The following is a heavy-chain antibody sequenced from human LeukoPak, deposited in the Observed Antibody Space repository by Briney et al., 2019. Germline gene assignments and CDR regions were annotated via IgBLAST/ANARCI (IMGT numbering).Heavy chain of an antibody. CDR2: IYYSGST. CDR1: GGSISSYY. Sequence: SETLSLTCTVSGGSISSYYWSWIRQPPGGGLEWIGYIYYSGSTNYNPSLKRRVTISLDTSKSQFSLKLRSVTAADTAVYYCARSGLDARYYFGMDVWGQGTTVTVSS. V-gene: IGHV4-59*01. J-gene: IGHJ6*02. D-gene: IGHD5-12*01. CDR3: ARSGLDARYYFGMDV.